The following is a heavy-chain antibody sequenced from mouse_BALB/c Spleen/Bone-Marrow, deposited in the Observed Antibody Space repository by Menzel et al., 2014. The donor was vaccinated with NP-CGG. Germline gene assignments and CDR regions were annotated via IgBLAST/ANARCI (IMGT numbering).Heavy chain of an antibody. V-gene: IGHV5-17*02. CDR1: GFTFSSFG. J-gene: IGHJ3*01. Sequence: EVHLVESGGGLVQPGGSRKLSCAASGFTFSSFGMHWVRQAPVKGLEWVAYISSGSSTIYYADTVKGRFTISRDNPKNTLFLQMTSLRSEDTAMYYCARGGNFAWFAYWGQGTLVTVSA. CDR3: ARGGNFAWFAY. CDR2: ISSGSSTI. D-gene: IGHD2-1*01.